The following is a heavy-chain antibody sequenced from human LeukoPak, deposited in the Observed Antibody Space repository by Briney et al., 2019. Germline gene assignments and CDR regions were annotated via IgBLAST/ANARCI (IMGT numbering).Heavy chain of an antibody. CDR2: INKDGRTM. CDR3: ARVRGSYSSDY. V-gene: IGHV3-11*01. J-gene: IGHJ4*02. CDR1: GFTFSDYY. D-gene: IGHD5-12*01. Sequence: GGSLRLSCAASGFTFSDYYMSWIRQAPGKGLEWVSFINKDGRTMSYADSAKGRFTISRDNAKNSLYLQMNSLTADDTAVYFCARVRGSYSSDYWGQGTLVTVSS.